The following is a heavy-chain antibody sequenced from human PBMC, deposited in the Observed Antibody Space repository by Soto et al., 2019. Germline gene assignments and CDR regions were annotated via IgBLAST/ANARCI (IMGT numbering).Heavy chain of an antibody. CDR1: GYTFTSYA. CDR2: INAGNGNT. V-gene: IGHV1-3*05. CDR3: ARAVGGPTSNLDY. J-gene: IGHJ4*02. D-gene: IGHD3-16*01. Sequence: QVQLVQSGAEEKKPGASVKVSCKASGYTFTSYAMHWVRQAPGQRLEWTGWINAGNGNTKYSQKFQGRVTITRDTSASTAYMELSSLRSEDTAVYYCARAVGGPTSNLDYWGQGTLVTVSS.